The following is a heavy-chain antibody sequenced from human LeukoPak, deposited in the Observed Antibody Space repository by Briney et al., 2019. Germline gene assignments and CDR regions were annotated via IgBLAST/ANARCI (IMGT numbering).Heavy chain of an antibody. J-gene: IGHJ4*02. V-gene: IGHV6-1*01. D-gene: IGHD6-19*01. CDR3: ARSLLGAVAGTTAYFDY. CDR1: GDSVSSNSAA. Sequence: SQTLSLTCAISGDSVSSNSAAWNWIRQSPSRGLVWLGRTYYRSKWYNDYAVSEKSRITTNPDTSNNQFSLQLNSVTPEDTAVYYCARSLLGAVAGTTAYFDYWGQGTLVTVSS. CDR2: TYYRSKWYN.